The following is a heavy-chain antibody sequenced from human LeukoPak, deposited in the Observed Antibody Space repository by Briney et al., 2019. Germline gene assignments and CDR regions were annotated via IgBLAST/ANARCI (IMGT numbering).Heavy chain of an antibody. CDR3: ARDRLGYCTNGVCYPTYYFDY. D-gene: IGHD2-8*01. J-gene: IGHJ4*02. CDR2: IYYSGST. CDR1: GGSISSGDYY. V-gene: IGHV4-30-4*01. Sequence: PSQTLSLTCIVSGGSISSGDYYWRWIRQPPGTGLEWIGYIYYSGSTYYNPSLKSRVTISVDTSKNQFSLKLSSVTAADTAVYYCARDRLGYCTNGVCYPTYYFDYWGQGTLVTVSS.